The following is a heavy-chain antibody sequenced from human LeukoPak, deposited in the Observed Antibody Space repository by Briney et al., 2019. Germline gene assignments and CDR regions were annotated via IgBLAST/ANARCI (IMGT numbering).Heavy chain of an antibody. CDR1: GFTFSSNW. CDR2: INEDGSTT. V-gene: IGHV3-74*01. Sequence: GGSLRLSCAASGFTFSSNWMHWVRQAPGKGLVWVLRINEDGSTTNYADSVKGRFTISRDIAKNTLYLQMNSLRAEDTGVYYCAKDHYWSIDYWGRGTLVTVSS. CDR3: AKDHYWSIDY. D-gene: IGHD3-3*01. J-gene: IGHJ4*02.